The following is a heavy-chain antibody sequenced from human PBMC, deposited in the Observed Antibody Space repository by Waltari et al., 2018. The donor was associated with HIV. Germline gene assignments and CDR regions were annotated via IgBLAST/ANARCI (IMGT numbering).Heavy chain of an antibody. V-gene: IGHV3-15*01. CDR3: TTWQGGSY. CDR2: IKGEVDGLTV. J-gene: IGHJ4*02. Sequence: EVQLMEFGGGLVKPGGSLRLSCAASGLYFKTTWMICVRQAPGKGLEWICRIKGEVDGLTVDYGVPVKGRFTISRDDSINTVYLQMNSLEAEDTAVYYCTTWQGGSYWGQGTLVTVSP. CDR1: GLYFKTTW.